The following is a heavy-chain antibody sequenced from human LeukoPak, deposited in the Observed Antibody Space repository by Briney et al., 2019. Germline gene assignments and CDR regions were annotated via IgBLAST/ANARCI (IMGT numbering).Heavy chain of an antibody. CDR2: IYPGDSDT. Sequence: GESLKISCKGSGYSFTSYWIGWVRQMPGKGLEWMGIIYPGDSDTRYSPSFQGQVTISADKSISTAYLQWSSLKASDTAMYYCARQLPLAGIAVAAPFDYWGQGTLVTVSS. CDR3: ARQLPLAGIAVAAPFDY. J-gene: IGHJ4*02. V-gene: IGHV5-51*01. CDR1: GYSFTSYW. D-gene: IGHD6-19*01.